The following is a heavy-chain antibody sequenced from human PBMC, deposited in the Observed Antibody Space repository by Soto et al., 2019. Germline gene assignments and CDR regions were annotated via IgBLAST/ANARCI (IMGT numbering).Heavy chain of an antibody. J-gene: IGHJ3*01. CDR3: TRGYSGVSIYAFDV. CDR2: SANKATSYTT. V-gene: IGHV3-72*01. Sequence: EVQLVESGGGLVQPGGSLRLSCVASGFTFSDQYIDWVRQAPGKGLEWVGRSANKATSYTTEYAASVQGRFTISRDDSKNSLYLQMNSLKTEDTAVYSCTRGYSGVSIYAFDVWGQGTMVTVSS. D-gene: IGHD6-19*01. CDR1: GFTFSDQY.